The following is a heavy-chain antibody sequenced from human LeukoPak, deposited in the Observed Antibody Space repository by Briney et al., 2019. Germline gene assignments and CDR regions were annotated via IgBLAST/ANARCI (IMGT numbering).Heavy chain of an antibody. CDR3: ARAVQAVAGPNFPLFIPG. CDR2: IYHSGST. J-gene: IGHJ4*02. V-gene: IGHV4-39*07. D-gene: IGHD6-19*01. CDR1: GGSISSSSYY. Sequence: PSETLSLTCTVSGGSISSSSYYWGWIRQPPGKGLEWIGSIYHSGSTYYNPSLKSRVTISVDTSKNQFSLKLSSVTASDTAIYYCARAVQAVAGPNFPLFIPGWGQGTLVTVSS.